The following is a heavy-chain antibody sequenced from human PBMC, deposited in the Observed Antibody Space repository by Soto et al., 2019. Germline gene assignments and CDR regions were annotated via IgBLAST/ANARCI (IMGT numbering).Heavy chain of an antibody. Sequence: PSQTLSLTCAISGDSVSSNSAAWSWIRQSPSRGLEWLGRTFYRSKWYNDYAVSVKGRITINPDTSKNLFSLQLNSVTPEDTAVYYCATEYSTGWHYWGQGMLVTVSS. J-gene: IGHJ4*02. CDR3: ATEYSTGWHY. CDR2: TFYRSKWYN. V-gene: IGHV6-1*01. D-gene: IGHD6-19*01. CDR1: GDSVSSNSAA.